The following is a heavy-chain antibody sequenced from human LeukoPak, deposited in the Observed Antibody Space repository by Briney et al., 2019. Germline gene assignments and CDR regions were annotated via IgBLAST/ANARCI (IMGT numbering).Heavy chain of an antibody. CDR3: ARGNRARTFDY. V-gene: IGHV4-30-4*01. CDR2: IYYSGST. CDR1: GGSISSGDYY. J-gene: IGHJ4*02. Sequence: PSETLSLTCTVSGGSISSGDYYWSWIRQPPGTGLEWIGYIYYSGSTYYNPSLKSRVTISVDTSKNQFSLKLSSVTAADTAVCYCARGNRARTFDYWGQGTLVTVSS. D-gene: IGHD2/OR15-2a*01.